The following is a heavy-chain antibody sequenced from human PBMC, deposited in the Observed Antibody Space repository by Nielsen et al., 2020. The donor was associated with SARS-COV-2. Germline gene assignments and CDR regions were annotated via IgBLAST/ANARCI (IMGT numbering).Heavy chain of an antibody. CDR2: ISSSSYT. V-gene: IGHV3-11*05. Sequence: GESLKISCAASGFTFSDYYMSWIRQAPGKGLEWVSYISSSSYTNYADSVKGRFTISRDNAKNSLYLQMNSLRAEDTAVYYCARDRPIAARPFSPYYYGMDVWGQGTTVTVSS. J-gene: IGHJ6*02. CDR3: ARDRPIAARPFSPYYYGMDV. D-gene: IGHD6-6*01. CDR1: GFTFSDYY.